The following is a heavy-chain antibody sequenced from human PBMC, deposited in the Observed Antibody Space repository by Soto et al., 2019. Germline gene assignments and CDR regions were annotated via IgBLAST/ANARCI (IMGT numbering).Heavy chain of an antibody. CDR3: ARQRAAMVTFSWFDP. CDR1: GGSISSSSYY. D-gene: IGHD5-18*01. J-gene: IGHJ5*02. CDR2: IYYSGST. V-gene: IGHV4-39*01. Sequence: PSETLSLTCTVSGGSISSSSYYWGWIRQPPGKGLEWIGSIYYSGSTYYNPSLKSRVTISVDTSKNQFSLKLSSVTAADTAVYYCARQRAAMVTFSWFDPWGQGTLVTVSS.